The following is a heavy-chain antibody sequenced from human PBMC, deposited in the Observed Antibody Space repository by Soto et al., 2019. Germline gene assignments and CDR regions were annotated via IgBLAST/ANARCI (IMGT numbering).Heavy chain of an antibody. D-gene: IGHD3-10*01. CDR3: TRVRMMYYSAGTYGYFDS. J-gene: IGHJ4*02. Sequence: KPSETLSLTCAVHGGSFTGYYWSWIRQPPGKALEWVGEINHGGSTNYNPSLKSRVTISLDTSKNQFSLNLTSVTAADTAFYYCTRVRMMYYSAGTYGYFDSWGQGTLVTVSS. CDR1: GGSFTGYY. CDR2: INHGGST. V-gene: IGHV4-34*01.